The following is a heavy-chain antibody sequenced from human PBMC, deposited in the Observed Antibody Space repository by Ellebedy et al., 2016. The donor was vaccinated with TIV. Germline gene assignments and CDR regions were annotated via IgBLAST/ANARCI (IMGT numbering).Heavy chain of an antibody. Sequence: GGSLRLXCAASGFTFSSYSMNWVRQAPGKGLEWVSYISSSSSTIYYADSVKGRFTISRDNAKNSLYLQMNSLRAEDTAVYYCARSDGSGNNWFDPWGQGTLVTVSS. CDR2: ISSSSSTI. CDR1: GFTFSSYS. D-gene: IGHD3-10*01. J-gene: IGHJ5*02. V-gene: IGHV3-48*04. CDR3: ARSDGSGNNWFDP.